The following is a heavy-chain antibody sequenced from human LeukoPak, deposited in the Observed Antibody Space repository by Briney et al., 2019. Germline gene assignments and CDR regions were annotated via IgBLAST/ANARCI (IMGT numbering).Heavy chain of an antibody. D-gene: IGHD3-22*01. CDR3: ARGTSSGYFQLYFDY. CDR1: GFTVSSNY. CDR2: IYSGGST. J-gene: IGHJ4*02. Sequence: GGSLRLSCAASGFTVSSNYMTWVRQAPGKGLEWVSVIYSGGSTYYADSVKGRFTISRDNSKNTLYLQMNSLRAEDTAVYYCARGTSSGYFQLYFDYWGQGTLVTVSP. V-gene: IGHV3-53*01.